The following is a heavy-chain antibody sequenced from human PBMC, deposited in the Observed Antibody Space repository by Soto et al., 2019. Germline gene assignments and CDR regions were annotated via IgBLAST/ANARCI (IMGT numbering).Heavy chain of an antibody. V-gene: IGHV4-30-2*01. D-gene: IGHD6-19*01. CDR1: GGSISSGGYS. CDR2: IYHSGST. Sequence: QLQLQESGSGLVKPSQTLSLTCAVSGGSISSGGYSWSWIRQPPGKGLEWIGYIYHSGSTYYNPSLQSRVTISVDRSKNQSSLKLSSVTAADTAVYYCASAGGLGAVAADYWGQGTLVTVSS. CDR3: ASAGGLGAVAADY. J-gene: IGHJ4*02.